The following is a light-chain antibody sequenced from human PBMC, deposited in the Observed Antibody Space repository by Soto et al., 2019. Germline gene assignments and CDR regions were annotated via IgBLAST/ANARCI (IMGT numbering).Light chain of an antibody. CDR1: SSDVGAYNY. CDR2: EVN. Sequence: QSALTQPASVSGSPGQPITISCTGTSSDVGAYNYVSWYQLHPGKAPKLMIYEVNNRPSGVSHRFSGSKSGNTASLTFSGLQPEDEADYYCSSSPDGGSFVFGSGTKLTVL. V-gene: IGLV2-14*01. CDR3: SSSPDGGSFV. J-gene: IGLJ1*01.